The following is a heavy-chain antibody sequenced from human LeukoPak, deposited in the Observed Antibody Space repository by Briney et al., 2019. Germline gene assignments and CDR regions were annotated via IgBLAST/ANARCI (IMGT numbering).Heavy chain of an antibody. CDR2: IKSKTDGGTT. Sequence: PGGSLRLSCAASGFTFSNAWMSWARQAPGKGLEWVGRIKSKTDGGTTDYAAPVKGRFTISRDDSKNTLYLQMNSPKTEDTAVYYCTGKHQIFGVVIGHDYWGQGTLVTVSS. CDR1: GFTFSNAW. D-gene: IGHD3-3*01. V-gene: IGHV3-15*01. J-gene: IGHJ4*02. CDR3: TGKHQIFGVVIGHDY.